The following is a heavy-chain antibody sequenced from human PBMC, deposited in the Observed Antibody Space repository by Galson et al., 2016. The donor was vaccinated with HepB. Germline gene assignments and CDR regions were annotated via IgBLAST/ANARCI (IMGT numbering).Heavy chain of an antibody. CDR3: AKNFGDYVGDTFDM. Sequence: SLRLSCAASGFTFNFYLMSWVRQAPGKGLEWVANINQDGSEKSYMDPVKGRFTISRDNAKNSLYLQMNSLRAEDTAVYYCAKNFGDYVGDTFDMWGQGTMVTVSS. D-gene: IGHD4-17*01. V-gene: IGHV3-7*01. CDR2: INQDGSEK. CDR1: GFTFNFYL. J-gene: IGHJ3*02.